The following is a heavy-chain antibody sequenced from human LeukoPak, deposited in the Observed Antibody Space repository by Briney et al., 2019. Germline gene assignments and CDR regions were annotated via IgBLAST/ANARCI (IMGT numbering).Heavy chain of an antibody. Sequence: SETLSLTCTVSGGSINTPNYYWGWIRQTPGKGLEWIGNIFYSGGTYYSPSLTSRVTISLDTSRNQFSLKLNSVTAADTAVYYCARRRQQLVLRVIWAPFDYWGQGTLVTVSS. CDR3: ARRRQQLVLRVIWAPFDY. CDR2: IFYSGGT. J-gene: IGHJ4*02. D-gene: IGHD6-13*01. CDR1: GGSINTPNYY. V-gene: IGHV4-39*07.